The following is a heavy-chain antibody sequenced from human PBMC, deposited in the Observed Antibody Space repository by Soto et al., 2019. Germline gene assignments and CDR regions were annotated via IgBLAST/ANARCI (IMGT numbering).Heavy chain of an antibody. D-gene: IGHD6-13*01. CDR2: INPSGGST. V-gene: IGHV1-46*01. Sequence: ASVKVSCKASGYTFTSHYMHWVRQAPGQGLEWMGIINPSGGSTSYAQKFQGRVTMTRDTSTSTVYMELSSLRSEDTAVYYCERAAAAWYQTRGYYYGMDVWGQGTTVTVS. CDR3: ERAAAAWYQTRGYYYGMDV. J-gene: IGHJ6*02. CDR1: GYTFTSHY.